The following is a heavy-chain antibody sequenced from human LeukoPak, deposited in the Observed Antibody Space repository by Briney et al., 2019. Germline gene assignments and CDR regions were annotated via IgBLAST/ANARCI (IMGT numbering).Heavy chain of an antibody. CDR1: GFTFSSYN. CDR3: AKGSGVQVWSSLDY. Sequence: PGGSLRLSCAASGFTFSSYNVNWVPQAPGRGREWVTSISSGGSYIYYADSVMGRYTISRDNDKNSLFLQVNTLRAEDTAVYYCAKGSGVQVWSSLDYWGQGALVTVSS. D-gene: IGHD5-18*01. J-gene: IGHJ4*02. V-gene: IGHV3-21*01. CDR2: ISSGGSYI.